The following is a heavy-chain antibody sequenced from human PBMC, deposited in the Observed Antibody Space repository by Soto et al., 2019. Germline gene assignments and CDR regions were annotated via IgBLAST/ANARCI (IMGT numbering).Heavy chain of an antibody. CDR3: AKGYCGGGRCYDLDNWFDS. Sequence: EVQLLESGGGLVQPGGSLRLSCAASGFTFSTYAMTWVRQAPGKGPEWVSRIGDSEGETTHYADSVKGRFTISRDNAKTTLELQMNSLRVEDTAIYYCAKGYCGGGRCYDLDNWFDSWGQGTRVTVSS. J-gene: IGHJ5*01. V-gene: IGHV3-23*01. CDR1: GFTFSTYA. D-gene: IGHD2-15*01. CDR2: IGDSEGETT.